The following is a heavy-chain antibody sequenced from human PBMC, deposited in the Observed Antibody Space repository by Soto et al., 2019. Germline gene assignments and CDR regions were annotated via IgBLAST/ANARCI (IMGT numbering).Heavy chain of an antibody. J-gene: IGHJ4*02. V-gene: IGHV3-15*07. D-gene: IGHD3-22*01. Sequence: PGGSLRLSCAASGFTFSNAWMNWVRQAPGKGLEWVGRIKSKTDGGTTDYAAPVKGRFTISRDDSKNTLYLQMNSLKTEDTAVYYCTTAPYYYDSSGYHNPTDYWGQGTLVTVSS. CDR3: TTAPYYYDSSGYHNPTDY. CDR2: IKSKTDGGTT. CDR1: GFTFSNAW.